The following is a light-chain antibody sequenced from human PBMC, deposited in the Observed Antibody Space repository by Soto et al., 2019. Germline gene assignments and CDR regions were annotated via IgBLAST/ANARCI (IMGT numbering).Light chain of an antibody. CDR3: QQSGSSPWT. V-gene: IGKV3-20*01. Sequence: EIVLTQSPGTLSLSPGERATLSCRASQSVSSNYLAWYQQKPGQAPRPLIYGASSRATGIPDRFSGSGAGTDFILTISRLESEDFAVYYFQQSGSSPWTFGHGTKVEIK. CDR2: GAS. CDR1: QSVSSNY. J-gene: IGKJ1*01.